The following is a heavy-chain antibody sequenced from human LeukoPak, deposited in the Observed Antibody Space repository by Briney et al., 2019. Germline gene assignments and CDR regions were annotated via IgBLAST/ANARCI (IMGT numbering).Heavy chain of an antibody. V-gene: IGHV4-59*01. CDR2: IYYSWST. CDR3: ARSRGTFGGVNDY. CDR1: GGSISSYY. J-gene: IGHJ4*02. D-gene: IGHD3-16*01. Sequence: SETLSLTCTVSGGSISSYYWSWIRQPPGKGLEWIGYIYYSWSTNYNPSLKSRVTISVDTSKNQFSLKLSSVTAADTAVYYCARSRGTFGGVNDYWGQGTLVTVSS.